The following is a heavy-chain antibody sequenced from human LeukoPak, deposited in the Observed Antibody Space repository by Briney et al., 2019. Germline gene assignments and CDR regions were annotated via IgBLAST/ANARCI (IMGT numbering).Heavy chain of an antibody. CDR3: ARGGHIAVAGTVDY. CDR2: ISYDGNDK. J-gene: IGHJ4*02. Sequence: GGSLRLSCAASRVTFSDYDMHWVRQAAGKGLEWVAAISYDGNDKYYADSVKGRFTISRDNSKNTLYLQMNSLRAEDTAVYYCARGGHIAVAGTVDYWGQGTLVTVSS. D-gene: IGHD6-19*01. V-gene: IGHV3-30*03. CDR1: RVTFSDYD.